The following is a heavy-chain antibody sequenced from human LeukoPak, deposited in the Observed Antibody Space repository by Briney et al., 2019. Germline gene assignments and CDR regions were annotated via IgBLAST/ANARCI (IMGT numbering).Heavy chain of an antibody. CDR2: TSAYNGNT. D-gene: IGHD3-10*01. Sequence: ASVKVSCKASGYTFTSYGISWVRQAPGQGLEWMGWTSAYNGNTNYAQKLQGRVTMTTDTSTSTAYMELRSLRSDDTAVYYCARDRASGHPFDYWGQGTLVTVSS. V-gene: IGHV1-18*01. CDR1: GYTFTSYG. J-gene: IGHJ4*02. CDR3: ARDRASGHPFDY.